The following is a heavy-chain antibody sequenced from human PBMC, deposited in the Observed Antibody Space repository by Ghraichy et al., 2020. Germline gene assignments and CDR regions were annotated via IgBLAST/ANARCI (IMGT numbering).Heavy chain of an antibody. V-gene: IGHV4-34*01. CDR3: ARGGSYSGVVVYYYYMDV. D-gene: IGHD3-10*01. CDR2: INHSGST. J-gene: IGHJ6*03. Sequence: SETLSLTCAVYVGSFSGYYWTWIRQPPGKGLEWIGEINHSGSTNYNPSLKSRVTISVDTSKNQFSLKLSSVTAADTAVYFCARGGSYSGVVVYYYYMDVWGKGTTVTVSS. CDR1: VGSFSGYY.